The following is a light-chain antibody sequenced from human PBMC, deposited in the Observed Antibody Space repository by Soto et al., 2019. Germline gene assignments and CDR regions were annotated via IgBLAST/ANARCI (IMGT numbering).Light chain of an antibody. V-gene: IGKV3-15*01. Sequence: ETFMTQSPSTLSVSPGEGATLSCRASQSVSGSLAWYQQKPGQAPRLLIYDASTRATGIPARFSGSGSGTEFTLTISSLQSEDFAVYYCQQYDNWPWYTLGHGTKVDIK. J-gene: IGKJ2*01. CDR2: DAS. CDR3: QQYDNWPWYT. CDR1: QSVSGS.